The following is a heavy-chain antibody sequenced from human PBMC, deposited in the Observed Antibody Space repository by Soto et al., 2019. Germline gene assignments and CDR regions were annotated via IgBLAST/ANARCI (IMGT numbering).Heavy chain of an antibody. Sequence: PSQTLSLTCAISGDSVSSNSAAWNWIRQSPSRGLEWLGRTYYRSKWYNDYAVSVKSRITINPDTSKNQFSLQLNSVTPEDTAVYYCARVEFSGDYYDSSGYYDYWGQGTLVTVSS. CDR1: GDSVSSNSAA. J-gene: IGHJ4*02. CDR3: ARVEFSGDYYDSSGYYDY. CDR2: TYYRSKWYN. D-gene: IGHD3-22*01. V-gene: IGHV6-1*01.